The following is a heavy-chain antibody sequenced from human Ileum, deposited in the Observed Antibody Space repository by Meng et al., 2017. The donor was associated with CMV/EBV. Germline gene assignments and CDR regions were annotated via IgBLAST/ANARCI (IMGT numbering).Heavy chain of an antibody. CDR1: GFTFSDNY. J-gene: IGHJ6*02. D-gene: IGHD3-3*01. V-gene: IGHV3-11*01. CDR3: ARVLREFYDHWTGTDYGMDV. CDR2: ISSGSSTI. Sequence: GESLKISCAASGFTFSDNYMSWIRQVPGKGLEWVSYISSGSSTIYYADSVKGRFTISRDNANNSRYLQMNSLRGEDTAVYYCARVLREFYDHWTGTDYGMDVWGQGTTVTVSS.